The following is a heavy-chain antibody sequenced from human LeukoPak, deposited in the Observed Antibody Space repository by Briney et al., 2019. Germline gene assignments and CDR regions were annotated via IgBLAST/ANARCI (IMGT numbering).Heavy chain of an antibody. CDR3: VTERGDSSGYYYLDY. J-gene: IGHJ4*02. CDR1: GFTFSSYW. V-gene: IGHV3-74*01. CDR2: INSDGSST. Sequence: GGSLRLSCAASGFTFSSYWMHWVRQAPGKGLVWVSRINSDGSSTSYADSVKGRFTISRDNAKNTLYLQMKSLRAEDTAVYYCVTERGDSSGYYYLDYWGQGTLVTVSS. D-gene: IGHD3-22*01.